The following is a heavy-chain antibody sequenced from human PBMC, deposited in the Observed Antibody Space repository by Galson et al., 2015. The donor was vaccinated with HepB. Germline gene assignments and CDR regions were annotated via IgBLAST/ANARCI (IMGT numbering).Heavy chain of an antibody. V-gene: IGHV3-23*01. D-gene: IGHD1-26*01. CDR3: AKSSQVGATFRYGMDV. Sequence: SLRLSCAASGFTFSSYAMSWVRQAPGKGLEWVSAISGSGPTTFYADSVRGRFTISRDNSKNTLYLQMNSLRAEDTAVYYCAKSSQVGATFRYGMDVWGQGTAVTVSS. CDR2: ISGSGPTT. J-gene: IGHJ6*02. CDR1: GFTFSSYA.